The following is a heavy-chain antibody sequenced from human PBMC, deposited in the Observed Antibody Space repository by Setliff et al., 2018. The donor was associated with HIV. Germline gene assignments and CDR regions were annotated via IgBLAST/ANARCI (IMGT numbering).Heavy chain of an antibody. Sequence: PSETLSLTCRVSGGSFIGYHWSWVRQSPDKGLQWIGEISHGGTTKYNPSLKSLFAMSADTSKSEFSLKMTSVTAADTAVYYCARVGRDRLVTSGLYFALWGRGTLVTVSS. CDR3: ARVGRDRLVTSGLYFAL. V-gene: IGHV4-34*01. J-gene: IGHJ2*01. D-gene: IGHD3-9*01. CDR2: ISHGGTT. CDR1: GGSFIGYH.